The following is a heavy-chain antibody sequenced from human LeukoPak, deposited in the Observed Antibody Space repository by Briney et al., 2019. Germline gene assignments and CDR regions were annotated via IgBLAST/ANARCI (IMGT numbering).Heavy chain of an antibody. J-gene: IGHJ4*02. CDR3: ARGDGYSPFDY. V-gene: IGHV4-59*08. Sequence: TSETMSLTCTVSGGSISSYYWSWIRQPPGKGLEWIGYIYYSGSTNYNPSLKSRVTISVDTSKNQFSLKLSSVTAADTAVYYCARGDGYSPFDYWGQGTLVTVSS. D-gene: IGHD5-24*01. CDR2: IYYSGST. CDR1: GGSISSYY.